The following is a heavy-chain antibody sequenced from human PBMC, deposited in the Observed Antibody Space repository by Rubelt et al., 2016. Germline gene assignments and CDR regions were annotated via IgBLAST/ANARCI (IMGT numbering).Heavy chain of an antibody. CDR1: GVSFGNSA. CDR3: ATRSLWFGEIDRYFDY. V-gene: IGHV1-69*01. D-gene: IGHD3-10*01. Sequence: QVQLVQSGAEVKKPGSSVKVSCKASGVSFGNSAVTWVRQAPGQGLEGMGGIIPIFGTPNYAQKFQGRVTITADESVSTAYMELSSLRSEDTAVYYCATRSLWFGEIDRYFDYWGQGTLVTVSS. CDR2: IIPIFGTP. J-gene: IGHJ4*02.